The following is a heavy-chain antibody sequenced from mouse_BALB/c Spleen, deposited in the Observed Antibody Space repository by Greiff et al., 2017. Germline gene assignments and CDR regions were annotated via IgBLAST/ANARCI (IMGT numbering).Heavy chain of an antibody. CDR2: LSSGSSTI. CDR3: ARGGDWDPFDY. J-gene: IGHJ2*01. V-gene: IGHV5-17*02. CDR1: GFTFSSFG. D-gene: IGHD4-1*01. Sequence: EVQGVESGGGLVQPGGSRKLSCAASGFTFSSFGMHWVRQAPEKGLEWVAYLSSGSSTIYYADTVKGRFTISRDNPKNTLFLQMTSLRSEDTAMYYCARGGDWDPFDYWGQGTTLTVSS.